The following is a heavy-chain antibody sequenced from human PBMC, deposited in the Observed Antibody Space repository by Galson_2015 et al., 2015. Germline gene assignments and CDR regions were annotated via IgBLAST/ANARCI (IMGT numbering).Heavy chain of an antibody. V-gene: IGHV3-43*01. J-gene: IGHJ4*02. D-gene: IGHD5-12*01. Sequence: SLRLSCAASGFTFDDYTMHWVRQAPGKGLEWVSLISWDGGSTYYADSVKGRFTISRDNSKNSLYLQMNSLRTEDTALYYCAKDLPRIGAIDYWGQGTLVTVSS. CDR3: AKDLPRIGAIDY. CDR1: GFTFDDYT. CDR2: ISWDGGST.